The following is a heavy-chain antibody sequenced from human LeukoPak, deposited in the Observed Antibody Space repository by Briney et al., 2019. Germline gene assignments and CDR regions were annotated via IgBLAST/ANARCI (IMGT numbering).Heavy chain of an antibody. CDR1: GFTFSSYS. V-gene: IGHV3-21*01. CDR2: ISSSSSYI. D-gene: IGHD1-26*01. Sequence: GGSLRLSCAASGFTFSSYSMNWVRQAPGTGLEWVSSISSSSSYIYYADSVKGRFTISRDNAKNSLYLQMNSLRAEDTAVYYCAREDGIKWELLGYFDYWGQGTLVTVSS. J-gene: IGHJ4*02. CDR3: AREDGIKWELLGYFDY.